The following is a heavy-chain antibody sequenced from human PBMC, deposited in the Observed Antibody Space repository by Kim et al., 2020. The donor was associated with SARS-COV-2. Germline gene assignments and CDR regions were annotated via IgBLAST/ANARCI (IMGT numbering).Heavy chain of an antibody. CDR1: GFTFSSYG. D-gene: IGHD2-21*02. CDR2: ISYDGSNK. V-gene: IGHV3-30*18. CDR3: AKDRIVVVTAIPILWSYFDY. J-gene: IGHJ4*02. Sequence: GGSLRLSCAASGFTFSSYGMHWVRQAPGKGLEWVAVISYDGSNKYYADSVKGRFTISRDNSKNTLYLQMNSLRAEDTAVYYCAKDRIVVVTAIPILWSYFDYWGQGTLVTVSS.